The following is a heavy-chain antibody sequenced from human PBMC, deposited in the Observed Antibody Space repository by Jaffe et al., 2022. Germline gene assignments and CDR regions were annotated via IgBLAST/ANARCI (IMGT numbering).Heavy chain of an antibody. V-gene: IGHV1-2*02. CDR2: INPNSGGT. D-gene: IGHD5-12*01. Sequence: QVQLVQSGAEVKKPGASVKVSCKASGYTFTGYYMHWVRQAPGQGLEWMGWINPNSGGTNYAQKFQGRVTMTRDTSISTAYMELSRLRSDDTAVYYCARGYSGYSYYYYMDVWGKGTTVTVSS. J-gene: IGHJ6*03. CDR3: ARGYSGYSYYYYMDV. CDR1: GYTFTGYY.